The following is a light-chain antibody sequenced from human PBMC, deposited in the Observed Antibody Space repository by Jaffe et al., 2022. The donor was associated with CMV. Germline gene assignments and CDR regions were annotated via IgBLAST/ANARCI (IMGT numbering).Light chain of an antibody. CDR2: GAS. CDR3: QLFDGSPRALT. V-gene: IGKV3-20*01. J-gene: IGKJ4*01. Sequence: EIVLTQSPGILSLSPGETATLSCGASQSFGNNYLAWYQQKPGQAPRLLIYGASTRATGVPDRFRGTGSGTDFTLTIDKLQSEDCAVYFCQLFDGSPRALTFGGGTKVEIK. CDR1: QSFGNNY.